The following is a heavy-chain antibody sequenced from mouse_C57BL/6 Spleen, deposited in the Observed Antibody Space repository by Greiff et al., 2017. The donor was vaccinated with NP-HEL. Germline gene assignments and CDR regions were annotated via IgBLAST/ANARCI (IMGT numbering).Heavy chain of an antibody. Sequence: EVQGVESGEGLVKPGGSLKLSCAASGFTFSSYAMSWVRQTPEKRLEWVAYISSGGDYIYYADTVKGRFTISRDHARNTLYLQMSSLKSEDTAMYYCTRGDLLLRCMDYWGQGTSVTVSA. CDR3: TRGDLLLRCMDY. CDR1: GFTFSSYA. CDR2: ISSGGDYI. V-gene: IGHV5-9-1*02. D-gene: IGHD1-1*01. J-gene: IGHJ4*01.